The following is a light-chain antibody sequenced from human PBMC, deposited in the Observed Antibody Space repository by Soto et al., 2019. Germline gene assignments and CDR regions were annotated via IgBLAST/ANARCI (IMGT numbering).Light chain of an antibody. CDR2: GAS. CDR3: QHYGTSAL. V-gene: IGKV3-20*01. Sequence: EIVLTQSPGTLSLSPGERATLSCRASESVSTSYLAWYQQKPGQAPRLLIYGASGRATGIPDRFSVSASGTYFNLTSSRLEPEYFAVYYCQHYGTSALFGPGTKVDIK. CDR1: ESVSTSY. J-gene: IGKJ3*01.